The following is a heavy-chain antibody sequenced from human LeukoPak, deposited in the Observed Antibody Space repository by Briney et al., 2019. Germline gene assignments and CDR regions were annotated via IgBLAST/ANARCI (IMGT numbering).Heavy chain of an antibody. V-gene: IGHV4-59*08. D-gene: IGHD4/OR15-4a*01. CDR3: ARVRDEDAFDI. CDR1: GGSISSYY. CDR2: IYYSGST. J-gene: IGHJ3*02. Sequence: SETLSLTCTVSGGSISSYYWSWIPQPPGKGLEWIGYIYYSGSTNYNPSLKSRVTISVDTSKNQFSLMLSSVSAADTAVYYCARVRDEDAFDIWGQGTMVTVSS.